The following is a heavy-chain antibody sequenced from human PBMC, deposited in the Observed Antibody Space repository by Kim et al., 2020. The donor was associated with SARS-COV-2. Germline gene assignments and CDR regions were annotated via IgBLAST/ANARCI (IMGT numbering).Heavy chain of an antibody. CDR3: AAPEGHFDWLFY. CDR1: GFTFSSYA. Sequence: GGSLRLSCAASGFTFSSYAMHWVRQAPGKGLEWVAVISYDGSNKYYADSVKGRFTISRDNSKNTLYLQMNSLRAEDTAVYYCAAPEGHFDWLFYWGQGTL. CDR2: ISYDGSNK. D-gene: IGHD3-9*01. J-gene: IGHJ4*02. V-gene: IGHV3-30*04.